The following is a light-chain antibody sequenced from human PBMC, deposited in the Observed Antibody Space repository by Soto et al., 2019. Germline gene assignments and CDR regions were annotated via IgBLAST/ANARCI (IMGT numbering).Light chain of an antibody. CDR3: QQYNNWPRT. CDR1: QSVSSSY. CDR2: GAS. J-gene: IGKJ1*01. Sequence: EIVLTQSPGTLSLSPGERATLSCRASQSVSSSYLAWYQQKPGQAPRLLICGASTRATGIPARFSGSGSGTDFTLTISSLQSEDFAVYYCQQYNNWPRTFGQGTKVDI. V-gene: IGKV3-15*01.